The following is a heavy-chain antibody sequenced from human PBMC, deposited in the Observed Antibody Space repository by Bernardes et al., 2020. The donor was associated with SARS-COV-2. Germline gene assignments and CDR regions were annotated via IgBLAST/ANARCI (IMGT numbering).Heavy chain of an antibody. CDR1: GYTFTGQY. D-gene: IGHD1-1*01. J-gene: IGHJ4*02. CDR3: ASSPTGSTTLFY. Sequence: ASVKVSCTASGYTFTGQYIHWVRQAPGQGLEWMGWINPNSGATKYAQKFRGGVTMTRDTSISAAYMELSRLRSDDTAVYYCASSPTGSTTLFYWGQGTLVTVSS. V-gene: IGHV1-2*02. CDR2: INPNSGAT.